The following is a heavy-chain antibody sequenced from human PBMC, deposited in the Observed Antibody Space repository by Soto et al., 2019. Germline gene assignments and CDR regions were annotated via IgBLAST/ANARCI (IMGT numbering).Heavy chain of an antibody. CDR1: GYTFTSYG. V-gene: IGHV1-18*04. J-gene: IGHJ5*02. CDR3: ARRDVVVPAAIGGWFDP. CDR2: ISAYNGNT. D-gene: IGHD2-2*01. Sequence: QVQLVQSGAEVKKPGASVKVSCKASGYTFTSYGISWVRQAPGQGLEWMGWISAYNGNTNYAQKLQGRVTMTTDAPTSTAYMELRSLRSDDTAVYYCARRDVVVPAAIGGWFDPWGQGTLVTVSS.